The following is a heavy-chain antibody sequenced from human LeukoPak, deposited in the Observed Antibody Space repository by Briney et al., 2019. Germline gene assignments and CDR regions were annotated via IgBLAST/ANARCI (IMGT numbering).Heavy chain of an antibody. D-gene: IGHD2-2*01. CDR3: AREDTRRGSRGYFDY. V-gene: IGHV1-18*01. Sequence: ASVKVSCKASGYTFTSYGISWVRQAPGQGLEWMGWISGDNGSTNYAQKLQGRVTMTTDTSTSTAYVELRSLRSDDSAVYYCAREDTRRGSRGYFDYWGQGTLVTVSS. CDR2: ISGDNGST. CDR1: GYTFTSYG. J-gene: IGHJ4*02.